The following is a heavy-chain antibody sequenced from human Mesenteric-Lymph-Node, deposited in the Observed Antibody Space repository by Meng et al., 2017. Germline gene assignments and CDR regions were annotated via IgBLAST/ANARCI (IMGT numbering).Heavy chain of an antibody. D-gene: IGHD6-13*01. CDR3: APCTAAAGHRYFDY. CDR2: INSDGSST. J-gene: IGHJ4*02. CDR1: GFTFSSYW. Sequence: GGSLRLSCAASGFTFSSYWMHWVRQAPGKGLVWVSRINSDGSSTSYADSVKGRFTISRDNAKNSLYLQMNSLRAEDTAVYYCAPCTAAAGHRYFDYWGQGTLVTVSS. V-gene: IGHV3-74*01.